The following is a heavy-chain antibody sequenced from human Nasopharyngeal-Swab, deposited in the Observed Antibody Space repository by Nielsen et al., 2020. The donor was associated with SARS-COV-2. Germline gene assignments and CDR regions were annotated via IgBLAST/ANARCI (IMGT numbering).Heavy chain of an antibody. V-gene: IGHV3-13*01. Sequence: GESLKISCAASGFTLSSYDMHWVRQATGKGLEWVSAIGTAGDTYYPGSVKGRFTISRENAKNSLYLQMNSLRAGDTAVYYCARSRTAMTSPYYYYGMDVWGQGATVTVSS. J-gene: IGHJ6*02. D-gene: IGHD5-18*01. CDR1: GFTLSSYD. CDR3: ARSRTAMTSPYYYYGMDV. CDR2: IGTAGDT.